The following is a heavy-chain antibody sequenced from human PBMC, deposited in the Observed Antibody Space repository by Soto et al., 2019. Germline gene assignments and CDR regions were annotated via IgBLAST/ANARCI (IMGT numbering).Heavy chain of an antibody. J-gene: IGHJ4*02. CDR1: GFTFSSYA. D-gene: IGHD6-19*01. V-gene: IGHV3-64*01. CDR3: ARVVAGRGALDYFDY. Sequence: PGGSLRLSCAASGFTFSSYAMHWVRQAPGKGLEYVSAISSNGGSTYYANSVKGRFTISRDNSKNTLYLQMGSLRAEDMAVYYCARVVAGRGALDYFDYWGQGTLVTVSS. CDR2: ISSNGGST.